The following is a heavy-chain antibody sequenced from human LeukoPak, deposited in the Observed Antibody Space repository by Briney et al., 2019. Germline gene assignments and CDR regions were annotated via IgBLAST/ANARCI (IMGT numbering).Heavy chain of an antibody. Sequence: SETLSLTCAVYGGSFSGYYWSWIRQPPGKGLEWIGEINHSGSTNYNPSLKSRVTISVDTSKNQFSLKLSSVTAADTAVYYCAREQRGRQSGYSTWAYNWFDPWGQGTLVTVSS. V-gene: IGHV4-34*01. CDR1: GGSFSGYY. CDR2: INHSGST. CDR3: AREQRGRQSGYSTWAYNWFDP. D-gene: IGHD6-13*01. J-gene: IGHJ5*02.